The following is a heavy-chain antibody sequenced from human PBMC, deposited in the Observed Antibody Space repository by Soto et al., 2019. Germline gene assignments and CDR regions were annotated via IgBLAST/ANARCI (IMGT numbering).Heavy chain of an antibody. D-gene: IGHD3-9*01. CDR3: AREYYDVFTDYYRYYYIDV. Sequence: QVQLVESGGGLVQPGGSLRLSCTASGFTFSDYYMTWLRQAPGKGLESVSYISSSGTRMYYADSVKGRFTISRDNAKNSLYMQLNSLRDADTAVYYCAREYYDVFTDYYRYYYIDVWGKGITVTVSS. V-gene: IGHV3-11*01. CDR1: GFTFSDYY. CDR2: ISSSGTRM. J-gene: IGHJ6*03.